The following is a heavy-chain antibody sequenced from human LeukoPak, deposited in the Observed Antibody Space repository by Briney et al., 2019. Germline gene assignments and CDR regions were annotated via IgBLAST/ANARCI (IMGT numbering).Heavy chain of an antibody. CDR2: IIPMFGTA. V-gene: IGHV1-69*06. D-gene: IGHD6-19*01. Sequence: ASVKVSCKASGGTFSSYEISWVRQAPGQGLEWMGGIIPMFGTAKYAQKFQGRVTITADKSTSTAYMELSSLRSEDTAVYYCARGWTFTTPLGRVAGTSSRRGRYFDYWGQGTLVTVSS. CDR3: ARGWTFTTPLGRVAGTSSRRGRYFDY. J-gene: IGHJ4*02. CDR1: GGTFSSYE.